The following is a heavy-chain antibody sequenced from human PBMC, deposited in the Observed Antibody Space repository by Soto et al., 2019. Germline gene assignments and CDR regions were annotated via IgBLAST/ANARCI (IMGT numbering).Heavy chain of an antibody. CDR1: GFTFSTYA. Sequence: PGGSLRLSCAASGFTFSTYAMSWVRQAPGKGLEWVSGISGRGISTHYADSVKGRFTVSRDNSKNTLYLQMNSLRAEDTAVYNCAKEPVGPDWYFDLWGRGTLVTVSS. J-gene: IGHJ2*01. V-gene: IGHV3-23*01. CDR3: AKEPVGPDWYFDL. CDR2: ISGRGIST.